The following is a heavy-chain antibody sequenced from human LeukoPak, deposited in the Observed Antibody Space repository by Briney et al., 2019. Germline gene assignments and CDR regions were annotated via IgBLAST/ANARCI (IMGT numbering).Heavy chain of an antibody. V-gene: IGHV1-69*13. D-gene: IGHD1-26*01. J-gene: IGHJ4*02. CDR1: GGTFSSYA. CDR2: IIPIFGTA. Sequence: ASVKVSCKASGGTFSSYAISWVRQAPGQGLEWMGGIIPIFGTANYAQKFQGRVTITADESTSTAYMELSSLRSEDTAVYYCASLQWDLPTSWGYFDYWGQGTLVTVSS. CDR3: ASLQWDLPTSWGYFDY.